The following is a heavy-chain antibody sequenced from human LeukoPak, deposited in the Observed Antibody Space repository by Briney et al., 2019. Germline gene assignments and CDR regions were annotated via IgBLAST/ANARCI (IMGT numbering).Heavy chain of an antibody. Sequence: GASVKVSCKASDYTFSTYGITWVRQAPGQGLEWMGWISAYNGNTNYEQKLQGRATMTTDTSTSTAYLELKSLRSDDTAVYYCARAPGSYCSSTSCNDAFDIWGQGTMVTVS. CDR1: DYTFSTYG. V-gene: IGHV1-18*01. CDR3: ARAPGSYCSSTSCNDAFDI. D-gene: IGHD2-2*01. CDR2: ISAYNGNT. J-gene: IGHJ3*02.